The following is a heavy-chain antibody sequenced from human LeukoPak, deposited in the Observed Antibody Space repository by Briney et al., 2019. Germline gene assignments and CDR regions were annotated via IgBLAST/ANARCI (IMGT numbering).Heavy chain of an antibody. CDR3: AKESVVPAAMGVPAFDI. V-gene: IGHV3-30*02. CDR1: GFTFSSYG. J-gene: IGHJ3*02. CDR2: IRYDGSNK. D-gene: IGHD2-2*01. Sequence: GGSLRLSCAASGFTFSSYGMHWVRQAPGKGLEWAAFIRYDGSNKYYADSVKGRFTISRDNSKNTLYLQMNSLRAEDTAVYYCAKESVVPAAMGVPAFDIWGQGTMVTVSS.